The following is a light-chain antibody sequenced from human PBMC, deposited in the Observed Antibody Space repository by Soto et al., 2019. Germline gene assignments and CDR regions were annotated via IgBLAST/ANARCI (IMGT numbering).Light chain of an antibody. J-gene: IGLJ1*01. CDR3: ASYTSSSTLYV. Sequence: QSALTQPASVSGSPGQSITISCTGTSSDVGGYNFVSWYQQHPGKAPKVMIYDVTNRPSGVSNRFSGSKSGNTASLTISGLQAEDEADYYCASYTSSSTLYVFGAGTKVTVL. V-gene: IGLV2-14*01. CDR2: DVT. CDR1: SSDVGGYNF.